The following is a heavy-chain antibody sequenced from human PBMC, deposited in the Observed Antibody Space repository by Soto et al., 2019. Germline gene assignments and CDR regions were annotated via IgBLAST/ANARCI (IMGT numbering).Heavy chain of an antibody. CDR2: ISYDGSNK. Sequence: QVQLVESGGGVVQPGRSLRLSCAASGFTFSSYGMHWVRQAPDKGLEWVAVISYDGSNKYYADSVKGRFTISRDNSKNTLYLQMNSLRAEDTAVYYCAKDRHYDILTGHFDYWGQGTLVTVSS. J-gene: IGHJ4*02. V-gene: IGHV3-30*18. CDR3: AKDRHYDILTGHFDY. CDR1: GFTFSSYG. D-gene: IGHD3-9*01.